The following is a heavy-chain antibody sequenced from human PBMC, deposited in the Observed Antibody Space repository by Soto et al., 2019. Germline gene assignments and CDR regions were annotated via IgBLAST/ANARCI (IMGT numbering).Heavy chain of an antibody. CDR1: GYTFTSYD. J-gene: IGHJ3*02. D-gene: IGHD3-22*01. CDR3: ERDYYDSSGYYYESLPSDACDI. Sequence: QVQLVQSGAEVKKPGASVKVSCKASGYTFTSYDINWVRQATGQGLEWMGWMNPNSGNTGYAQKFQGRVTMTRNTSINTAYKELSSLRSEDTAVYYCERDYYDSSGYYYESLPSDACDIWGQGTIVTVSS. V-gene: IGHV1-8*01. CDR2: MNPNSGNT.